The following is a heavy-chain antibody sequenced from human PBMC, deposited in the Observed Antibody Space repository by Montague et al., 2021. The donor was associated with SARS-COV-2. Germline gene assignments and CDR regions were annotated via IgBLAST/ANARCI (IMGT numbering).Heavy chain of an antibody. CDR2: IYYSGST. CDR3: ARGMGGSYLYYFDY. CDR1: GGSISSYY. V-gene: IGHV4-59*01. Sequence: SETLSLTCTVSGGSISSYYWSWIRQPPGKGLEWIGYIYYSGSTNTNPSPKSQVTILVDMSKTQLSLKLSSVTAADTAVYYCARGMGGSYLYYFDYWGQGTLVTVSS. J-gene: IGHJ4*02. D-gene: IGHD1-26*01.